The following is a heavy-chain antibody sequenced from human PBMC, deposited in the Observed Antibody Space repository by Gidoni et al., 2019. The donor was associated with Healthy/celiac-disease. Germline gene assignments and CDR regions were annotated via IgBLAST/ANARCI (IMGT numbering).Heavy chain of an antibody. V-gene: IGHV1-58*02. CDR1: GFTFTSSA. Sequence: QTQLVQSGPEVKKPGNSVKVSCKSPGFTFTSSAMQWVRPARGQRLEWMGWIVVGSGNTNYAQKFQERVTITRDMSTSTAYMELSSLRSEDTAVYYCAAEPHYGDYQDYWGQGTLVTVSS. CDR3: AAEPHYGDYQDY. CDR2: IVVGSGNT. J-gene: IGHJ4*02. D-gene: IGHD4-17*01.